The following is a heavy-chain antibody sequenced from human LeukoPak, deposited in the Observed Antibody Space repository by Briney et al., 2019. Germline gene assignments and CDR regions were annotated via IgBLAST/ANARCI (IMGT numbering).Heavy chain of an antibody. D-gene: IGHD5-18*01. V-gene: IGHV3-48*03. J-gene: IGHJ3*02. CDR2: ISGSGSTI. Sequence: GGSLRLSCAASGFTFSSYEMNWVRQAPGKGLEWVSYISGSGSTIYYADSVKGRFTISRDSAKNSLYLQMNSLRAEDTAVYYCASGGYSYAFDIWGQGTMVTVSS. CDR3: ASGGYSYAFDI. CDR1: GFTFSSYE.